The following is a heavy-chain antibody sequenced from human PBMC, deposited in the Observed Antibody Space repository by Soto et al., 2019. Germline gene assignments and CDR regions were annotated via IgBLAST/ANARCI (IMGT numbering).Heavy chain of an antibody. Sequence: GGSLRLSCAASGFTSSHYAMTWVRQAPGKGLEWVSTIAIYSDTTYYADSVRGRFTISRDNSKNTLNLQMTSLRAEDTAIYYCARRGGSGWGAFDIWGQGTKVTVSS. V-gene: IGHV3-23*01. CDR2: IAIYSDTT. D-gene: IGHD6-19*01. CDR3: ARRGGSGWGAFDI. J-gene: IGHJ3*02. CDR1: GFTSSHYA.